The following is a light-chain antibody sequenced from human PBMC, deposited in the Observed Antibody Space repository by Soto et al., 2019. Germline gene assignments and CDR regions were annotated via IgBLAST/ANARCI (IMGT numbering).Light chain of an antibody. CDR3: PQYGDSIT. V-gene: IGKV3-20*01. CDR1: QTVTSSF. J-gene: IGKJ4*01. Sequence: VLTQSPASLSLSPGERATVSCRASQTVTSSFLAWYQQRPGQAPQLLIYDAVKRAPVIPDRFSGSESGRDYTLTISRLDPEDSAGYYCPQYGDSITFGGGTKLEIK. CDR2: DAV.